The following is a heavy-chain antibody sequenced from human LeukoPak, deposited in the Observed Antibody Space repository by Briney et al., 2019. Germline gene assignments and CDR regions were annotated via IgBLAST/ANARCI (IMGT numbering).Heavy chain of an antibody. D-gene: IGHD5-18*01. Sequence: GASVKVSCKASGYTFTSYDINWVRQATGQGLEWMGWMNPNSGNTGYAQKFQGRVTMTRNTSVSTAYMELSSLRSEDTSVYYCARGVGGYSYGLGAYWFDPWGQGTLVTVSS. J-gene: IGHJ5*02. CDR2: MNPNSGNT. V-gene: IGHV1-8*01. CDR3: ARGVGGYSYGLGAYWFDP. CDR1: GYTFTSYD.